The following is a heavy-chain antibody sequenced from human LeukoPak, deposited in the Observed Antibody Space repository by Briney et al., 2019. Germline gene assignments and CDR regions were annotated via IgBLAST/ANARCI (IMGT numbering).Heavy chain of an antibody. CDR1: GGTFTSYA. J-gene: IGHJ4*02. Sequence: GASVKVSCKASGGTFTSYAISWVRQAPGQGLEWMGGIIPIFGTANYAQKFQGRVTITADESTSTAYMELSSLRSEDTAVYYCATSSRSWYYGTHWGQGTLVTVSS. D-gene: IGHD6-13*01. V-gene: IGHV1-69*13. CDR2: IIPIFGTA. CDR3: ATSSRSWYYGTH.